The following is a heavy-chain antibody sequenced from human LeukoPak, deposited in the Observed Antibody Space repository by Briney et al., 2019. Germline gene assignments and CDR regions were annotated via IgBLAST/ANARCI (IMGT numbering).Heavy chain of an antibody. Sequence: GRSLRLSCAASGFTFRSHGMHWVRQAPGKGPEWVAVISNDGSDKHCADSVKGRFTLSRDNSKDTLFLQMDSLRAEDTAVYYCARDYTGYYSVDYWGQGTLVTVSS. D-gene: IGHD3-22*01. V-gene: IGHV3-30*03. CDR3: ARDYTGYYSVDY. CDR2: ISNDGSDK. CDR1: GFTFRSHG. J-gene: IGHJ4*02.